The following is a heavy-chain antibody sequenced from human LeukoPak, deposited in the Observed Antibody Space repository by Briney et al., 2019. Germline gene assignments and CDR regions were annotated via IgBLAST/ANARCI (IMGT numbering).Heavy chain of an antibody. Sequence: SETLSLTCAVSGYSISSGYYWAWIRQPPGKGLDWIGSIYHSASIYYNPSLKSRVTISVDTSKNQFSVKLSSVTAADTAVYYCARAWIPVAGTRDYWGQGTLVTVSS. CDR3: ARAWIPVAGTRDY. D-gene: IGHD6-19*01. CDR2: IYHSASI. V-gene: IGHV4-38-2*01. J-gene: IGHJ4*02. CDR1: GYSISSGYY.